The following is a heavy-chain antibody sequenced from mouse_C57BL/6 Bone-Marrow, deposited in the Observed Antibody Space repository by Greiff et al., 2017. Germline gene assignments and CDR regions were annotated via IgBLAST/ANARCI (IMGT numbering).Heavy chain of an antibody. Sequence: QVQLQQPGAELVRPGSSVKLSCKASGYTFTSYWMHWVKQRPIQGLEWIGNIDPSDSETHYNQTFKVKATLTVDKSSSTAFLKLSGQTAEDSAVYYCARCFYMDYWGQGTTLTVSS. V-gene: IGHV1-52*01. CDR2: IDPSDSET. CDR1: GYTFTSYW. CDR3: ARCFYMDY. J-gene: IGHJ2*01.